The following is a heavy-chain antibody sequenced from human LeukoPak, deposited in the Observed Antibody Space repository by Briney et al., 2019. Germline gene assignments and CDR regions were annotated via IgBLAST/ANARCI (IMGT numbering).Heavy chain of an antibody. CDR1: GFTFSINS. Sequence: GGSLRLSCAASGFTFSINSMNWVRQAPGKGLEWVSSTSSSSSYKYYADSVKGRFTISRDNSKNTLYLQMNSLRAEDTAVYYCARDSHLYYDFWSGYNFDSWGQGTLVTVSS. D-gene: IGHD3-3*01. J-gene: IGHJ4*02. CDR2: TSSSSSYK. V-gene: IGHV3-21*01. CDR3: ARDSHLYYDFWSGYNFDS.